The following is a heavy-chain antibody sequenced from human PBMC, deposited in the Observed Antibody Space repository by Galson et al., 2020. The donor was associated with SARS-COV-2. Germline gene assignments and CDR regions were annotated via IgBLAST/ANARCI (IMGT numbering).Heavy chain of an antibody. V-gene: IGHV4-59*13. Sequence: SETLSLTCTVSGGSISSYYWSWIRQPPGKGLEWIGYIYYSGSTNYNPSLKSRVTISVDTSKNQFSLKLSSVTAADTAVYYCARFVGSSWYWGYFDYWGQGTLVTVSS. CDR3: ARFVGSSWYWGYFDY. CDR1: GGSISSYY. J-gene: IGHJ4*02. D-gene: IGHD6-13*01. CDR2: IYYSGST.